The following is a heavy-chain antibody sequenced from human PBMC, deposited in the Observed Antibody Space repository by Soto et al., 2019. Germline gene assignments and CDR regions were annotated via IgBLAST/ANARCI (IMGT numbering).Heavy chain of an antibody. V-gene: IGHV1-46*01. CDR1: GYSFTRYY. CDR2: INPSDGSA. CDR3: ARGQGESSWPTAIDI. Sequence: ASVKVSCKASGYSFTRYYMYWVRQAPGQGLEWMAIINPSDGSASYAQQFQGRVTLTRDTSTTTVYMEVSSLRSEDTAVYFCARGQGESSWPTAIDIWGQGTMVTVSS. D-gene: IGHD6-13*01. J-gene: IGHJ3*02.